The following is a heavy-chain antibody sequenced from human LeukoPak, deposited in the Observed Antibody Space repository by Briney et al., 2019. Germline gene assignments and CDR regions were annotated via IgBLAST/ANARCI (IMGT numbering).Heavy chain of an antibody. Sequence: SETLSLTCTVSGGSISSSSYYWGWIRQPPGKGLEWIGSIYYSGSTYYNPSLKSRVTISVDTSKNQFSLKLSSVTAADTAVYYCAREESWVFDYWGQGTLVTVSS. CDR1: GGSISSSSYY. J-gene: IGHJ4*02. D-gene: IGHD6-13*01. CDR3: AREESWVFDY. CDR2: IYYSGST. V-gene: IGHV4-39*07.